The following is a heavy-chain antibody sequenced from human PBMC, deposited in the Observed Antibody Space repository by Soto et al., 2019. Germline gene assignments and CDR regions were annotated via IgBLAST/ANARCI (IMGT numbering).Heavy chain of an antibody. CDR3: ARDYLDIVATIPNWFDP. Sequence: AASVKVSCKASGYTFTGYYMHWVRQAPGQGLEWMGWINPNSGGTNYAQKFQGRVTMTRDTSISTAYMELSRLRSDDTAVYYCARDYLDIVATIPNWFDPWGQGTLVTVSP. CDR1: GYTFTGYY. D-gene: IGHD5-12*01. V-gene: IGHV1-2*02. CDR2: INPNSGGT. J-gene: IGHJ5*02.